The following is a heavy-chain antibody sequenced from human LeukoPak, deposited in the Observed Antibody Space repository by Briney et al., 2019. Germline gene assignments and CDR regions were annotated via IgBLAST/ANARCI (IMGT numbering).Heavy chain of an antibody. J-gene: IGHJ4*02. Sequence: GASVKVSCKASGGTFSSYTISWVRQAPGQGLEWMGRVIPILGIANYAQKFQGRVTITADKSTSTAYMELSSLRSEDTAVYYCARGPIVAVRNYFDYWGQGTLVTVSS. CDR3: ARGPIVAVRNYFDY. V-gene: IGHV1-69*02. CDR2: VIPILGIA. CDR1: GGTFSSYT. D-gene: IGHD3-22*01.